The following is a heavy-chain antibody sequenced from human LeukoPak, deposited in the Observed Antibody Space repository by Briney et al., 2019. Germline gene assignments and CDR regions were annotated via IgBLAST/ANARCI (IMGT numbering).Heavy chain of an antibody. V-gene: IGHV3-7*04. CDR2: INQDGSEK. Sequence: GGSLRLSCTASGFTFSDYCMTWVRQAPGKGLESVANINQDGSEKSSVDSVKGRFTISRDNAKKSLYLQMNSLRAEDAAVYYCASDLSQFCSGTYDYWGQGTLVTVSS. D-gene: IGHD3-10*02. J-gene: IGHJ4*02. CDR1: GFTFSDYC. CDR3: ASDLSQFCSGTYDY.